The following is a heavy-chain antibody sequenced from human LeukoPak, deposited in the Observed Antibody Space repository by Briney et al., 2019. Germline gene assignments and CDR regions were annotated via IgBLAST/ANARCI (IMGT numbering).Heavy chain of an antibody. Sequence: SETLSLTCAVSGGSISSGGYSWSWIRQPPGTGLEWIGYIYHSGSTYYNPSLKSRVTISVDRSKNQFSLKLSSVTAADTAVYYCAREYCSSTSCYDPHFDYWGQGALVTVSS. CDR2: IYHSGST. CDR3: AREYCSSTSCYDPHFDY. D-gene: IGHD2-2*01. J-gene: IGHJ4*02. V-gene: IGHV4-30-2*01. CDR1: GGSISSGGYS.